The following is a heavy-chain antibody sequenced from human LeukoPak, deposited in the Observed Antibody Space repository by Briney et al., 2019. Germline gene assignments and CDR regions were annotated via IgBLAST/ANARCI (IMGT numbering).Heavy chain of an antibody. V-gene: IGHV4-59*01. CDR1: GGSISSYH. CDR2: VYYSGST. J-gene: IGHJ3*02. CDR3: ARVKGVSPPTSDAFDI. Sequence: KPSETLSLTCTVSGGSISSYHWSWIRQPPGKGLEWIGYVYYSGSTNYNPSLKSRVTISVDTSKNQFSLKLKSVSAADTAVYYCARVKGVSPPTSDAFDIWGQGTMVTVSS. D-gene: IGHD1-14*01.